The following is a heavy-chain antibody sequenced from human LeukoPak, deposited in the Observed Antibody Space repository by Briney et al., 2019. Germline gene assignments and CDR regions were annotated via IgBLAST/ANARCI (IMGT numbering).Heavy chain of an antibody. Sequence: SVKVSCKASGGTFSSYTISWVRQAPGQGLEWMGRIIPILGIANYAQKFQGRVTITADKSTSTAYMELCSLRSEDTAVYYCARDHESDYWSRSGFYYYGMDVWGQGTTVIVSS. CDR2: IIPILGIA. CDR1: GGTFSSYT. V-gene: IGHV1-69*04. CDR3: ARDHESDYWSRSGFYYYGMDV. D-gene: IGHD3-3*01. J-gene: IGHJ6*02.